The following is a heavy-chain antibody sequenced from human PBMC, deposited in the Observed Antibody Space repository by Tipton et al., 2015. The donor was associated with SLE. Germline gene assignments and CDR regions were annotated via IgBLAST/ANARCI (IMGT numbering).Heavy chain of an antibody. D-gene: IGHD3-16*01. CDR2: IYYSGST. CDR1: GGSISSGDYY. J-gene: IGHJ6*02. Sequence: TLSLTCTVSGGSISSGDYYWSWIRQPPGKGLEWIGYIYYSGSTYYNPSLKSRVTISVDTSKNHFSLKLSSVTAADTAVYYCARWGSPYGMDVWGQGTTVTVSS. CDR3: ARWGSPYGMDV. V-gene: IGHV4-30-4*01.